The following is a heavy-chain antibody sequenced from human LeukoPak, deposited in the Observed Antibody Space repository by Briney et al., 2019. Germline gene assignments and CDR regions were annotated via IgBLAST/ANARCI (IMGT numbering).Heavy chain of an antibody. D-gene: IGHD2-8*02. J-gene: IGHJ4*02. CDR3: ARDSPYGTAGY. V-gene: IGHV3-21*01. Sequence: GGSLRLSCAASGFTFSNYNMNWVRQAPGKGLEWVSSISSSSSYIYYADSVKGRFTISRDNTKNTLYLQMNSLRAEDTAVYYCARDSPYGTAGYWGQGTLVTVSS. CDR1: GFTFSNYN. CDR2: ISSSSSYI.